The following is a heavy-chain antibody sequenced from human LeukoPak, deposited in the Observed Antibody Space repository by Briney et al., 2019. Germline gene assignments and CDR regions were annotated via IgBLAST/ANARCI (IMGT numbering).Heavy chain of an antibody. V-gene: IGHV1-69*05. CDR2: IIPIFGTA. CDR1: GGTFSSYA. J-gene: IGHJ6*03. D-gene: IGHD2-2*01. Sequence: GASVKVSCNASGGTFSSYAISWVRQAPGQGLEWMGGIIPIFGTANYAQKFQGRVTITTDESTSTAYMELSSLRSEDTAVYYCARSVVPAAYYYYYMDVWGKGTTVTVSS. CDR3: ARSVVPAAYYYYYMDV.